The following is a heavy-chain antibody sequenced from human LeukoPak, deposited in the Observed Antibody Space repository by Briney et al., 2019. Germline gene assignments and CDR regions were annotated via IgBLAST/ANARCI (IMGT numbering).Heavy chain of an antibody. J-gene: IGHJ4*02. CDR3: ARVRYYYDSSGYLGYYYFDY. D-gene: IGHD3-22*01. Sequence: SVKVSCKASGGTFSSYAISWVRQAPGQGLEWMGGIIPIFGTANYAQKFQGRVTITTDESTSTAYMELSSLRSEDTAVYYCARVRYYYDSSGYLGYYYFDYWGQGTLVTVSS. V-gene: IGHV1-69*05. CDR2: IIPIFGTA. CDR1: GGTFSSYA.